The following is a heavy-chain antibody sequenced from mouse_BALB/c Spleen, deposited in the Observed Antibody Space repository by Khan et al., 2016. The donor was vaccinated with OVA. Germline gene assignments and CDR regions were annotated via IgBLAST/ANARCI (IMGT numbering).Heavy chain of an antibody. D-gene: IGHD2-4*01. V-gene: IGHV2-2*02. CDR1: VFSLNNYS. CDR3: ARRGYDYGRGALFAY. CDR2: IWSAGST. Sequence: QVQLKQSGPGLVQPSQSLSITCTVSVFSLNNYSVHWVRQSPGKGLEWLGVIWSAGSTDYNAAFISRLTISKDNSRSQVFFKMNSLQPNDTAIYYCARRGYDYGRGALFAYWGQGTLVTVSA. J-gene: IGHJ3*01.